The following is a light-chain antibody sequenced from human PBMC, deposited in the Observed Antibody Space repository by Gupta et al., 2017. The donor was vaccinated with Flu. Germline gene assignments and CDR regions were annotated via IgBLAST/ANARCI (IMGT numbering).Light chain of an antibody. CDR1: SGSVGCNHF. V-gene: IGLV8-61*01. CDR2: NTN. Sequence: TVTLTCGLSSGSVGCNHFPSWYQQTPDQAPRRLIYNTNRRSAGVPGRFSGSIVGNKAALTITGAEADEESDYYCVVFLTSGIWVFGGGTKRTVL. J-gene: IGLJ3*02. CDR3: VVFLTSGIWV.